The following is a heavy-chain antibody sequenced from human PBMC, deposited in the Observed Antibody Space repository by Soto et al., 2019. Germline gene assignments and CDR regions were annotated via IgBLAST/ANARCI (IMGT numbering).Heavy chain of an antibody. CDR3: ARVRGGGSEYFFDY. CDR1: GYFFNDYH. D-gene: IGHD2-15*01. Sequence: ASVKVSCKTSGYFFNDYHVHWVRQAPGQCLEWMAIINPSGGTTYYVQKFEGRVTLTTDTSTSTVYMELSSLRSDDTAVYYCARVRGGGSEYFFDYWGQGTLVTVSS. V-gene: IGHV1-46*02. J-gene: IGHJ4*02. CDR2: INPSGGTT.